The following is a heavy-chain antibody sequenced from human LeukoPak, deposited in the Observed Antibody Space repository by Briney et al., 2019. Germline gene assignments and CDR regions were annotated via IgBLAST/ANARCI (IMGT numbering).Heavy chain of an antibody. CDR1: GFTFSSYA. D-gene: IGHD3-22*01. CDR3: ARDLYDSSGYYHDY. V-gene: IGHV3-64*01. J-gene: IGHJ4*02. Sequence: GGSLRLSCAASGFTFSSYAMHWVRQAPGKGLEYVSAISSNGGSTYYANSVKGRFTIFRDNSKNTLYLQMGSLRAEDMAVYYCARDLYDSSGYYHDYWGQGTLVTVSS. CDR2: ISSNGGST.